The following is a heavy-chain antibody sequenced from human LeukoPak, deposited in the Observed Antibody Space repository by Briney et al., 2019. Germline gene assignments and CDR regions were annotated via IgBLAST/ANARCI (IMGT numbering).Heavy chain of an antibody. D-gene: IGHD4-17*01. CDR3: ASYINYGDSYYFDY. CDR2: ITPIFGTA. V-gene: IGHV1-69*13. J-gene: IGHJ4*02. Sequence: SVKVSCKAPGGTFSSYAISWVRQAPGQGLEWMGGITPIFGTANYAQKFQGRVTITADESTSTAYMELSSLRSEDTAVYYCASYINYGDSYYFDYWGQGTLVTVSS. CDR1: GGTFSSYA.